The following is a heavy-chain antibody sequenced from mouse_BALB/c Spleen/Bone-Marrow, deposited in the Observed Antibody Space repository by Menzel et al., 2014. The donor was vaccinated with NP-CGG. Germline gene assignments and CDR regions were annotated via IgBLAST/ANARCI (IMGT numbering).Heavy chain of an antibody. CDR3: AREGYYGNSVFAY. D-gene: IGHD2-1*01. Sequence: EVKLQESGGGLVQPGGSLKLSCAASGFDFSRYWMSWVRQAPGKGLEWIGEINPDSSTINYTPSLRDKFIISRDNAKNTLYLQMSKVRSEDTALYYCAREGYYGNSVFAYWGQGTLVTVSA. CDR1: GFDFSRYW. CDR2: INPDSSTI. J-gene: IGHJ3*01. V-gene: IGHV4-1*02.